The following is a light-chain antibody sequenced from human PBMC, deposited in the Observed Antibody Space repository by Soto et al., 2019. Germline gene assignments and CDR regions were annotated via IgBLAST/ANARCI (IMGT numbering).Light chain of an antibody. J-gene: IGKJ4*01. V-gene: IGKV1-27*01. CDR2: AAS. Sequence: DIQMTQSPSSLSASVGDRVTITCRASQAISNYLAWYQQKPGKVPTLLIYAASTLQSGVPSRFSGSGSGTDFTLSISSLQPGDAATYYCQKFNAVPTFGEGTKVEI. CDR3: QKFNAVPT. CDR1: QAISNY.